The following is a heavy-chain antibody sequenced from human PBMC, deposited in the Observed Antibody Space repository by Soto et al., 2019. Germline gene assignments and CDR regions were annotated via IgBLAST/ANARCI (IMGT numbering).Heavy chain of an antibody. J-gene: IGHJ6*02. CDR1: GFTFSSCT. CDR2: ISPSTSHI. CDR3: SVCSGGACHQNYGMDV. Sequence: EVHLVESGGGLVKPGGSLRLSCAVSGFTFSSCTMNWVRQAPGKGLEWVSSISPSTSHIYYADSVKGRFTISRDNAKNSLFLQMNSLRAEYTAGYYCSVCSGGACHQNYGMDVWVQGTTVTVSS. V-gene: IGHV3-21*01. D-gene: IGHD2-15*01.